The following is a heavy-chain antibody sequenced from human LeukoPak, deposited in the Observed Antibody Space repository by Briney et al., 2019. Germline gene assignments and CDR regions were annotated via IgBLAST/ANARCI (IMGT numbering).Heavy chain of an antibody. J-gene: IGHJ6*02. D-gene: IGHD3-3*01. Sequence: PSETLSLTCTVSGGSISSYYWSWIRQPAGKGLEWIGRIYTSGSTNYNPSLKSRVTMSVDTSKNQFSLKLSSVTAADTAVYYCAGGGFLEWLPGGYYYGTDVWGQGTTVTVSS. CDR2: IYTSGST. V-gene: IGHV4-4*07. CDR1: GGSISSYY. CDR3: AGGGFLEWLPGGYYYGTDV.